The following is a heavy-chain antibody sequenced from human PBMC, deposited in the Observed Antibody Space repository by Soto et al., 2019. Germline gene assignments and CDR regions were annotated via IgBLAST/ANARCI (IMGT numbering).Heavy chain of an antibody. D-gene: IGHD2-15*01. CDR3: ARLLARRAYYFDY. CDR1: GGSISSSSYY. V-gene: IGHV4-39*01. Sequence: SETLSLTCTVSGGSISSSSYYWVWIRQPPGKGLEWIGSIYYSGSTYYNPSLKSRVTISVDTSKNQFSLKLSSVTAADTAVYYCARLLARRAYYFDYWGQGTLVTVSS. CDR2: IYYSGST. J-gene: IGHJ4*02.